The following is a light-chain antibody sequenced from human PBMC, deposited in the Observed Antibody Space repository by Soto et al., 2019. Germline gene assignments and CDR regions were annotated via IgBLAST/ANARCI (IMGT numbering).Light chain of an antibody. CDR2: DA. CDR1: QSISRW. CDR3: QHYSLYSPWT. V-gene: IGKV1-5*01. J-gene: IGKJ1*01. Sequence: IQLTQSPSSLSASVGDRVTITCRASQSISRWLAWYQQKPGKAPKLLIHDATVQSGVPSRFSGSGSGTEFTLTISSLQPDDSATYYCQHYSLYSPWTFGQGTKVDIK.